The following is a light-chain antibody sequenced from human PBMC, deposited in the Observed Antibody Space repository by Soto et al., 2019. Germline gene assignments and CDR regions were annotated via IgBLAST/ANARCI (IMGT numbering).Light chain of an antibody. CDR3: QQYYSYPRT. CDR1: QGISSY. CDR2: AAS. J-gene: IGKJ4*01. V-gene: IGKV1-8*01. Sequence: AIRMTQSPSSLSASTGDRVTITCRASQGISSYLAWYQQKPGKAPKLLIYAASTLQSGVPSRLSGSGSGTEFTRNIGCLQYEDFATYYCQQYYSYPRTFGGGTKVQIK.